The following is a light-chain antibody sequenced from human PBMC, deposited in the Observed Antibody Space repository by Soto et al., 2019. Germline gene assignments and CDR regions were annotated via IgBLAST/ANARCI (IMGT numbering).Light chain of an antibody. Sequence: EIVLTQSPGTLSLSPGERATLSCRASQSVSSSYLAWYQQKPGQAPRLLIYDASSRATGIPDRFGGSGSGTDFTLTISRLEPADFAVYYCQQDGSSSYTFGQGTKLEIK. CDR2: DAS. CDR3: QQDGSSSYT. V-gene: IGKV3-20*01. CDR1: QSVSSSY. J-gene: IGKJ2*01.